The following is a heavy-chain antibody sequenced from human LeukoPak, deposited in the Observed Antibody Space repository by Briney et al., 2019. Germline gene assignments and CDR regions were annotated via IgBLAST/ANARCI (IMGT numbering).Heavy chain of an antibody. CDR2: ISAYNVNT. CDR3: ARASVRFGNIVATTYYYYGMDV. J-gene: IGHJ6*02. CDR1: VYTLTSYG. V-gene: IGHV1-18*01. D-gene: IGHD5-12*01. Sequence: GASVKVSCKASVYTLTSYGISWVQQAPGQGLEGMGWISAYNVNTNYAQKLQGRVTMTTDTSTSTAYMELRSLRSDDTAVYYCARASVRFGNIVATTYYYYGMDVWGQGTTVTVSS.